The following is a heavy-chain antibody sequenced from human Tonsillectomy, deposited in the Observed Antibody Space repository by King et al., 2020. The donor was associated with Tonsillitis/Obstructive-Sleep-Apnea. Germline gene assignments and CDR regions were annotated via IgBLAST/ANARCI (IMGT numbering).Heavy chain of an antibody. CDR2: IYHSGST. CDR1: GDSISSNNW. Sequence: QLQESGPGLVKPSGTLSLTCAVSGDSISSNNWWSWVRQPPGKGLEWLGEIYHSGSTTYSPSLKSRLTISVDKSKNQFSLKLNSVTAADTAVYYCARHRRDYGFDSWGQGTLVPVSS. V-gene: IGHV4-4*02. D-gene: IGHD4-17*01. J-gene: IGHJ4*02. CDR3: ARHRRDYGFDS.